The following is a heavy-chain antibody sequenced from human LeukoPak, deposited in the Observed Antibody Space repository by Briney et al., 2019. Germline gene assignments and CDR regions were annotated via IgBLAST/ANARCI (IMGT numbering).Heavy chain of an antibody. CDR2: INHSGST. CDR3: ARRRRVATWAPYYYYGMDV. D-gene: IGHD5-12*01. Sequence: NSSETLSLTCAVYGGSFSGYYWSWIRQPPGKGLEWIGEINHSGSTNHNPSLKSRVTISVDTSKNQFSLKLSSVTAADTAVYYCARRRRVATWAPYYYYGMDVWGQGTTVTVSS. CDR1: GGSFSGYY. J-gene: IGHJ6*02. V-gene: IGHV4-34*01.